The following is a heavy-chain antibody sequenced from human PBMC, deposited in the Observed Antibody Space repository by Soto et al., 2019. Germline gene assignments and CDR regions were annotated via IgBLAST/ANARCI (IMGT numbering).Heavy chain of an antibody. J-gene: IGHJ5*02. D-gene: IGHD3-16*01. Sequence: EVQLVESGGGLVQPGGSLRLSCAASGFTLSNYWMHWVRQAPGKGPVWVARIDNDGSSPTYADSVKGRFTISRDMAKNTMYLQMNSLRVEDTAIYYCARGSRTGGPWGQGSLFTVSS. V-gene: IGHV3-74*03. CDR3: ARGSRTGGP. CDR2: IDNDGSSP. CDR1: GFTLSNYW.